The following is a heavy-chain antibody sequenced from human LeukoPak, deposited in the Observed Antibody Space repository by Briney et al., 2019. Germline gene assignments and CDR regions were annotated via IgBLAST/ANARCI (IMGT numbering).Heavy chain of an antibody. V-gene: IGHV1-8*01. CDR2: TNPNSGNT. Sequence: GASVKVSCKASGYTFTSYDINWVRQATGQGLEWMGWTNPNSGNTGYAQKFQGRVTMTRNTSISTAYMELSSLRSEDTAVYYCARLNIVVVPAASFLLSGNYYYYMDVWGKGTTVTVSS. J-gene: IGHJ6*03. CDR3: ARLNIVVVPAASFLLSGNYYYYMDV. D-gene: IGHD2-2*01. CDR1: GYTFTSYD.